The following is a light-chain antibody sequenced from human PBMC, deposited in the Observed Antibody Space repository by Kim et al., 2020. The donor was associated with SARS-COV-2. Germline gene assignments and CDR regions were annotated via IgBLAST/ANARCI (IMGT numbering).Light chain of an antibody. CDR1: QSISNS. CDR2: GAS. V-gene: IGKV3-15*01. J-gene: IGKJ1*01. CDR3: YHYNNRPPVT. Sequence: SPVERATHSCSASQSISNSFTWYQRKPCQGPSLLISGASTRATGIPARFSCSGSGTEFTLIISSLQCEDFAVHFCYHYNNRPPVTFGQGTTVDI.